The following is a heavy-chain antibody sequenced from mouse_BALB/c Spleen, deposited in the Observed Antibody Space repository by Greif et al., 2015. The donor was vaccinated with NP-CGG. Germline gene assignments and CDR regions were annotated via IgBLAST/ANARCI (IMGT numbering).Heavy chain of an antibody. CDR1: GFLLTPSGTP. CDR2: IGSVVGK. J-gene: IGHJ4*01. V-gene: IGHV8-8-1*01. D-gene: IGHD2-2*01. CDR3: ANRAGYYYAMDY. Sequence: QVTLKELGPGILKPFKTLSRTCSFSGFLLTPSGTPVNWIRQPSGKGLEGLAQIGSVVGKLYNPFLKSRITISKDTSNSPVFLKITSVDTEDSATCDCANRAGYYYAMDYWGQGTSVTVSS.